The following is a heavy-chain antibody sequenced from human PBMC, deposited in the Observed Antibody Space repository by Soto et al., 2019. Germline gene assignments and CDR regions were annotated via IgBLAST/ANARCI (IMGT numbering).Heavy chain of an antibody. V-gene: IGHV3-23*01. J-gene: IGHJ4*02. CDR3: AKRASGSYFDY. CDR2: GSGDST. D-gene: IGHD3-10*01. Sequence: GSGDSTYYADSVKGRSTISRDNSKNTLYLQMNSLRAEDTAVYYCAKRASGSYFDYWGQGTLVTVSS.